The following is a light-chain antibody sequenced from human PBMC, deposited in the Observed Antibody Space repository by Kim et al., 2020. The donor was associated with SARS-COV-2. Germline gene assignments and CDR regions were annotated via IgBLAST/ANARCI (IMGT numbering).Light chain of an antibody. Sequence: SASVGDRVTITCRASQTISNWLAWYQQKPGKAPKVLIYMASSLASGVPSRFSGSGSGTEFTLTISSLQPDDFATYYCQQYSSYCTFGQGTKVDIK. CDR2: MAS. CDR1: QTISNW. J-gene: IGKJ1*01. CDR3: QQYSSYCT. V-gene: IGKV1-5*03.